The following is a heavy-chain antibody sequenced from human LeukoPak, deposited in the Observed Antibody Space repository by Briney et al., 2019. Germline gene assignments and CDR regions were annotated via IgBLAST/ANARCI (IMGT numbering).Heavy chain of an antibody. J-gene: IGHJ4*02. D-gene: IGHD6-25*01. CDR3: TKAQGGSGTIDY. CDR1: GFTIDDYT. V-gene: IGHV3-9*01. Sequence: GGSLRISCAASGFTIDDYTMQWVRQDPGKGLEWVSGVNWNSGRIGYADSVKGRFTISRDNAKKSLYLQMNSLRAEDTALYYCTKAQGGSGTIDYWGQGTLVTVSS. CDR2: VNWNSGRI.